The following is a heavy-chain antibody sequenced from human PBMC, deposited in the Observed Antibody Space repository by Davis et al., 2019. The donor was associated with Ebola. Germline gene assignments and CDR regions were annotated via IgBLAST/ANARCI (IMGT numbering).Heavy chain of an antibody. CDR2: IKSKTDGGTT. CDR1: GFTFNSYA. D-gene: IGHD3-22*01. Sequence: GESLKISCAASGFTFNSYAMSWVRQAPGKGLEWVGRIKSKTDGGTTDYAAPVKGRFTISRDDSKNTLYLQMNSLKTEDTAVYYCTTPYYYDSSGYYSWYFDLWGRGTLVTVSS. V-gene: IGHV3-15*01. CDR3: TTPYYYDSSGYYSWYFDL. J-gene: IGHJ2*01.